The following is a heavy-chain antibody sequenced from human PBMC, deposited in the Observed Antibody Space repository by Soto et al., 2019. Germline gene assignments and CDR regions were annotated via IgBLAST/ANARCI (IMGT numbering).Heavy chain of an antibody. CDR3: AKDPRDYDILTGYYNS. Sequence: GGSLRLSCAASGFTFSSYAMSWVRQAPGKGLEWVSAISGSGGSTYYADSVKGRFTISRDNSKNTLYLQMNSLRAEDTAVYYCAKDPRDYDILTGYYNSWGQGTLVTVSS. J-gene: IGHJ5*02. CDR2: ISGSGGST. V-gene: IGHV3-23*01. CDR1: GFTFSSYA. D-gene: IGHD3-9*01.